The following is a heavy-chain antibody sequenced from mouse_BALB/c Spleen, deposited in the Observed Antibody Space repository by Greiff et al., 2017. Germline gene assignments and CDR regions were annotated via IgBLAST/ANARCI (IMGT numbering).Heavy chain of an antibody. CDR2: ISYDGSN. CDR1: GYSITSGYY. D-gene: IGHD1-1*01. CDR3: ASNYGSSTFDY. V-gene: IGHV3-6*02. J-gene: IGHJ2*01. Sequence: ESGPGLVKPSQSLSLTCSVTGYSITSGYYWNWIRQFPGNKLEWMGYISYDGSNNYNPSLKNRISITRDTSKNQFFLKLNSVTTEDTATYYCASNYGSSTFDYWGQGTTLTVSS.